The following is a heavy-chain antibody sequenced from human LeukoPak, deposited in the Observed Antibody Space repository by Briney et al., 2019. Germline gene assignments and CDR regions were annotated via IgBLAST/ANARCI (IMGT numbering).Heavy chain of an antibody. V-gene: IGHV3-30*18. CDR2: ISYDGSNK. CDR1: GFTFSSYG. D-gene: IGHD3-22*01. Sequence: GGSLRLSCAASGFTFSSYGMHWVRQAPGKGLEWVEVISYDGSNKYYADSVKGRFTISRDNSKNTLYLQMNSLRAEDTAVYYCAKDKGSGYYRARYGGMDVWGQGTTVTVSS. CDR3: AKDKGSGYYRARYGGMDV. J-gene: IGHJ6*02.